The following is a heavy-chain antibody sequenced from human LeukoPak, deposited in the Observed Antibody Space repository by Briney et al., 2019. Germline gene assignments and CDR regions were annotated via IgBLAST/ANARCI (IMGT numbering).Heavy chain of an antibody. CDR2: ISGSGGST. CDR1: GFTFSSYA. J-gene: IGHJ4*02. Sequence: GGPLRLSCAASGFTFSSYAMSWVRQAPGKGLEWVSAISGSGGSTYYADSVKGRFTISRDNSKNTLYLQMNSLRAEDTAVYYCATRAARTHIVVVTATDYYFDYWGQGTLVTVSS. CDR3: ATRAARTHIVVVTATDYYFDY. D-gene: IGHD2-21*02. V-gene: IGHV3-23*01.